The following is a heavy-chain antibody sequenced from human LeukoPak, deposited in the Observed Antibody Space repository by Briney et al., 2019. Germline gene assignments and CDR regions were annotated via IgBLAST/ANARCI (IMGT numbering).Heavy chain of an antibody. Sequence: GGSLRLSCAGSGFTFSNYEMNWVRQAPGKGLEWVSYISSSGYNIYYADSVKGRFTISRDNAKNSLYLQLNSLRAEDTAVYYCARDLRSAADYWGQGTLVTVSS. V-gene: IGHV3-48*03. CDR2: ISSSGYNI. J-gene: IGHJ4*02. CDR1: GFTFSNYE. CDR3: ARDLRSAADY.